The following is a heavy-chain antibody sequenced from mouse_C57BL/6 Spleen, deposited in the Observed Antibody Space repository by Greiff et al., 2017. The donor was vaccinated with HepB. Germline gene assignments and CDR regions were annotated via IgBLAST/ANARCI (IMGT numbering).Heavy chain of an antibody. J-gene: IGHJ2*01. V-gene: IGHV1-69*01. CDR3: ARGAFDY. Sequence: VQLQESGAELVMPGASVKLSCKASGYTFTSYWMHWVKQRPGQGLEWIGEIDPSDSYTNYNQKFKGKSTLTVDKSSSTAYMQLSSLTSEDSAVYYCARGAFDYWGQGTTLTVSS. CDR2: IDPSDSYT. CDR1: GYTFTSYW.